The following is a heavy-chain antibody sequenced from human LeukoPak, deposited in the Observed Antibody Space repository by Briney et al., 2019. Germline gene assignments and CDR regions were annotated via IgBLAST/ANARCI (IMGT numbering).Heavy chain of an antibody. CDR2: ITGSGSST. D-gene: IGHD3-22*01. J-gene: IGHJ4*02. CDR1: GFTFSNYA. V-gene: IGHV3-23*01. Sequence: GGPLRLSCAASGFTFSNYALSWVRQAPGKGLEWVSTITGSGSSTYYADSVKGRFTISRDNSKNTLFLQMSSLRAEGTAVYYCTKSRGHSSGYHFDYWGQGTLVTVSS. CDR3: TKSRGHSSGYHFDY.